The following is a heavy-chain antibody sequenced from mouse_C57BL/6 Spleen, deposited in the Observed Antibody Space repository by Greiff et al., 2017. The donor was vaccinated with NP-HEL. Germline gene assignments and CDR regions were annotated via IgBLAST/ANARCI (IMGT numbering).Heavy chain of an antibody. CDR2: INPSNGGT. J-gene: IGHJ3*01. CDR1: GYTFTSYW. Sequence: QVQLQQPGTELVKPGASVKLSCQASGYTFTSYWMHWVKQRPGQGLEWIGNINPSNGGTNYNEKFKSKATLTVDKSSSTAYMQLSSLTSEDSEVYYCARSGAGGVSNPPYWGQGTLVTVSA. D-gene: IGHD2-5*01. CDR3: ARSGAGGVSNPPY. V-gene: IGHV1-53*01.